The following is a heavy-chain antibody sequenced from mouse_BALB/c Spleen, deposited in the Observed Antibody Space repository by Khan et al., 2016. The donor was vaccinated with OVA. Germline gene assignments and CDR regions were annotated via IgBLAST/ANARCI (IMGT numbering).Heavy chain of an antibody. D-gene: IGHD1-1*01. CDR1: GYSITSGYA. J-gene: IGHJ2*01. CDR3: ARGNYYGYYCDY. V-gene: IGHV3-2*02. Sequence: EVQLQESGPGLVKPSQSLSLTCTVTGYSITSGYAWNCIRQFPGNKLEWMGYISYSGGTSYNPSLKSRISITRDTSKNQFFLQLNSVTTEDTATYYCARGNYYGYYCDYWGQGTPLTVSS. CDR2: ISYSGGT.